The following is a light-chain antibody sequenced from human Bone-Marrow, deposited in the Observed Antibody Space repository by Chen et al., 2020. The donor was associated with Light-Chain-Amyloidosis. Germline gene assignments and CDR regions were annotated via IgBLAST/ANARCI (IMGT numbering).Light chain of an antibody. J-gene: IGLJ3*02. CDR2: DDS. CDR3: QVWGRSSDRPV. V-gene: IGLV3-21*02. CDR1: NIGSTS. Sequence: SYVLTQPSSVSVAPGQTATIACGGNNIGSTSVNWFQQTPGQAPLLVVYDDSDRPSGIPGRLSGSNSGTTATLPSSRVEAGDEADYYCQVWGRSSDRPVFGGGTKLTVL.